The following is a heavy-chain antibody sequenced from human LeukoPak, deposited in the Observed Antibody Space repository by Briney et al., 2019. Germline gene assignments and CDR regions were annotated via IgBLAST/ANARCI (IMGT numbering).Heavy chain of an antibody. D-gene: IGHD3-10*01. J-gene: IGHJ4*02. Sequence: ASVKVSCKASGYTFTSYAMNWVRQAPGQGLEWMGWINTNTGNPTYAQGFTGRFVFSLDTSVSTAYLQISSLKAEDTAVYYCARDQGVLWFGESPLFDYWGQGTLVTVSS. CDR3: ARDQGVLWFGESPLFDY. V-gene: IGHV7-4-1*02. CDR1: GYTFTSYA. CDR2: INTNTGNP.